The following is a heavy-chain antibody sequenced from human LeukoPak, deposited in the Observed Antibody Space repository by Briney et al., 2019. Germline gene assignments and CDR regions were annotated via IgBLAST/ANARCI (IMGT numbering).Heavy chain of an antibody. CDR3: ARDPHYYDSSGSGY. D-gene: IGHD3-22*01. CDR1: GFTFDDYD. Sequence: GGSLRLSCAASGFTFDDYDLSWVRQAPGKGLEWVSGIKWNAVTTSYADSVKGRFTISRDNSKNTLYLQMNSLRAEDTAVYYCARDPHYYDSSGSGYWGQGTLVTVSS. CDR2: IKWNAVTT. J-gene: IGHJ4*02. V-gene: IGHV3-20*04.